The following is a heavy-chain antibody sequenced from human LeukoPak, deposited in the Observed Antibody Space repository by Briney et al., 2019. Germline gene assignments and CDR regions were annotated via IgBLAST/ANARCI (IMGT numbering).Heavy chain of an antibody. J-gene: IGHJ4*02. Sequence: ASVTISCKTSGYTLSDYYMHWVRQAPGQGLEWMGWIRGDTGDTDSPKKFQGRVTMTRDTSTNTAYLELSRLRYDDTAIYFCARVRGNSCDYCGQGTLVTVSS. V-gene: IGHV1-2*02. D-gene: IGHD6-13*01. CDR3: ARVRGNSCDY. CDR2: IRGDTGDT. CDR1: GYTLSDYY.